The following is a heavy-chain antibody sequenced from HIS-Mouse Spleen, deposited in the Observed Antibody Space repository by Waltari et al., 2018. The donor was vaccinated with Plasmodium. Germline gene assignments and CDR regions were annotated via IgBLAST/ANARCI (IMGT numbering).Heavy chain of an antibody. CDR2: INHSGST. V-gene: IGHV4-34*01. CDR1: GGSFSGYY. CDR3: ARVTSSGVYWYFDL. D-gene: IGHD3-3*01. J-gene: IGHJ2*01. Sequence: QVQLQQWGAGLLKPSETLSLTCAVYGGSFSGYYWSWIRQPPGKGLGGIGEINHSGSTNLNPSLKSRVTISGDTAKNQFSLKLSSVTAADTAVYYCARVTSSGVYWYFDLWGRGTLVTVSS.